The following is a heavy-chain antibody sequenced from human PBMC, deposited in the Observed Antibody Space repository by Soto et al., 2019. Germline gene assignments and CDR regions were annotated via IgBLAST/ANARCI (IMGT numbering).Heavy chain of an antibody. D-gene: IGHD1-7*01. CDR1: GFTFSSYA. V-gene: IGHV3-30-3*01. CDR2: ISYDGSNK. Sequence: PGGSLRLSCAASGFTFSSYAMHWVRQAPGKGLEWVAVISYDGSNKYYADSVKGRFTISRDNSKNTLYLQMNSLRAEDTAVYYCARDFSGTTQAYNWFDPWGQGTLVTVSS. J-gene: IGHJ5*02. CDR3: ARDFSGTTQAYNWFDP.